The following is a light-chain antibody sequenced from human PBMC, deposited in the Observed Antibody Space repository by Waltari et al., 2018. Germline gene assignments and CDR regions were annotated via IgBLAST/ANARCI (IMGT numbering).Light chain of an antibody. V-gene: IGLV2-23*03. CDR3: CSYAGSSTFGV. J-gene: IGLJ2*01. CDR1: SSDVGRYNL. CDR2: EGS. Sequence: QSALTQPASVSGSPGQSITISCSGPSSDVGRYNLHSWYHQHPGKAPKLMIYEGSKRPSGVSNRFSGSKSGNTASLTISGLQTEDEADYYCCSYAGSSTFGVFGGGTKLTVL.